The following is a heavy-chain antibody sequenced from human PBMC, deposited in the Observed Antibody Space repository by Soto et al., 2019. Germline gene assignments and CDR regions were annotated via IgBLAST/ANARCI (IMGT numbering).Heavy chain of an antibody. D-gene: IGHD3-3*01. CDR3: ARGSTIFGVGPPGDYYYMDV. J-gene: IGHJ6*03. CDR1: GFTFSSYD. V-gene: IGHV3-13*01. CDR2: IGTAGDT. Sequence: GGSLRLSCAASGFTFSSYDMHWVRQATGKGLEWVSAIGTAGDTYYPGSVKGRFTISRENAKNSLYLQMNSLRAGDTAVYYCARGSTIFGVGPPGDYYYMDVWGKGTTVTVSS.